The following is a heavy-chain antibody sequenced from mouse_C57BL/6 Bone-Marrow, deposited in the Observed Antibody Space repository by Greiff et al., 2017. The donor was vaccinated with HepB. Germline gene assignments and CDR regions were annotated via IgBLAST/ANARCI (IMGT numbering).Heavy chain of an antibody. CDR3: ARGAFYWYFDV. CDR2: INPGSGGT. V-gene: IGHV1-54*01. J-gene: IGHJ1*03. CDR1: GYAFTNYL. Sequence: QVQLQQSGAELVRPGTSVKVSCKASGYAFTNYLIEWVKQRPGQGLEWIGVINPGSGGTNYNEKFKGKATLTADKSSSTAYMQRSSLTSEDSAVYFCARGAFYWYFDVWGTGTTVTVSS.